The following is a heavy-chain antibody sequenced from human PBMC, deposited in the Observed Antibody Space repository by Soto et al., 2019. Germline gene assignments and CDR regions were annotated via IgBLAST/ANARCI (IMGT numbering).Heavy chain of an antibody. Sequence: QVQLVQAGAEVKKPGSSVKVSCKASGGTFSSYAISWVRQAPGQGLEWMGGIIPIFGTADYAQKFQGRVTIPADESTSTAYMELSSLRSEDTAVYYCASGYCSSTSCYTQYYYYYGMDVWGQGTTVTVSS. D-gene: IGHD2-2*02. CDR2: IIPIFGTA. CDR1: GGTFSSYA. CDR3: ASGYCSSTSCYTQYYYYYGMDV. V-gene: IGHV1-69*01. J-gene: IGHJ6*02.